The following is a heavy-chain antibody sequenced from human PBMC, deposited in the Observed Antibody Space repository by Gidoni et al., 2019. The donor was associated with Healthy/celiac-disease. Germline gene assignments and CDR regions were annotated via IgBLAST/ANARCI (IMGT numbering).Heavy chain of an antibody. CDR3: ARAQDAFDI. CDR2: IYYSGST. Sequence: IGYIYYSGSTYYNPSLKSRVTISVDTSKNQFSLKLSSVTAADTAVYYCARAQDAFDIWGQGTMVTVSS. V-gene: IGHV4-31*02. J-gene: IGHJ3*02.